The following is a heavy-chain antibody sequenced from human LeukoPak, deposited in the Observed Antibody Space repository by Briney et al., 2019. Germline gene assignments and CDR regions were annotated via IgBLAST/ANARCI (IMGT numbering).Heavy chain of an antibody. V-gene: IGHV3-23*01. D-gene: IGHD3-10*01. J-gene: IGHJ4*02. CDR3: AKGGLKGVRAPGYY. Sequence: GGSLRLSCAASGFTFSSYAMSWVRQAPGKGLEWVSAISGSGGSTYYADSVKGRFTISRDNSKNTLYLQMNSLRAEDTAVYYCAKGGLKGVRAPGYYWGQGTLVTVSS. CDR2: ISGSGGST. CDR1: GFTFSSYA.